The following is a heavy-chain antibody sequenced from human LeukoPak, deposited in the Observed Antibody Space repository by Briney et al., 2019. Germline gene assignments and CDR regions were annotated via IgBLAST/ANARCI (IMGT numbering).Heavy chain of an antibody. CDR1: GFTFRIYV. J-gene: IGHJ4*02. Sequence: GGSLRLSCAASGFTFRIYVIHWVRQAPGKGLEWVAVTSSDLNVKLYADSVKGRFTISRDNSRSTLYLQMNSLRPEDTAIYYCAREGYYGSGSPPSLYFDYWGQGTLVTVSS. V-gene: IGHV3-30-3*01. CDR3: AREGYYGSGSPPSLYFDY. CDR2: TSSDLNVK. D-gene: IGHD3-10*01.